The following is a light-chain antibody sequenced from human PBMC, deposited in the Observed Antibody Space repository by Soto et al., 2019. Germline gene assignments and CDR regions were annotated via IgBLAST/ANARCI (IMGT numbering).Light chain of an antibody. CDR2: GAF. CDR1: QSVSSTY. J-gene: IGKJ1*01. V-gene: IGKV3-20*01. CDR3: QQYASSPWT. Sequence: EIVLTQSPGTLSLSPGERATLSCRASQSVSSTYLAWYQHKPGQAPRLLIYGAFSRATGIPGRFSGSGSGTDFTLTITRLDPEDFAVYYCQQYASSPWTFGQGTKVEIK.